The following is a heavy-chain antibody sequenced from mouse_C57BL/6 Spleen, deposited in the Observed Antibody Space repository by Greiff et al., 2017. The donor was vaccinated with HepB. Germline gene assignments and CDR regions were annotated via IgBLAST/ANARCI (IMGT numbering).Heavy chain of an antibody. J-gene: IGHJ4*01. D-gene: IGHD4-1*01. CDR2: ISNGGGSN. V-gene: IGHV5-12*01. CDR3: ARQGDWAYAMDY. CDR1: GFTFSDYY. Sequence: EVQVVESGGGLVQPGGSLKLSCAASGFTFSDYYMYWVRQTPEKRLEWVAYISNGGGSNYYPDTVKGRFTISRDNAKNTLYLQMSRLKSEDTAMYYCARQGDWAYAMDYWGQGTSVTVSS.